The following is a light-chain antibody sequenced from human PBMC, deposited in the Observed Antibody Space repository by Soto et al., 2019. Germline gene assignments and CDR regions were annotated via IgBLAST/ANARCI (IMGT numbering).Light chain of an antibody. CDR3: QSYDSSLSGWV. CDR1: SSNIGAGYD. Sequence: QSVLTQPPSVSGARGQRVTISCTGSSSNIGAGYDVHWYQQLPGTAPKLLIYGNNNRPSGVPDRFSGSKSATSDSLAITGLQAEDEADYYCQSYDSSLSGWVFGGGTKLTVL. CDR2: GNN. J-gene: IGLJ3*02. V-gene: IGLV1-40*01.